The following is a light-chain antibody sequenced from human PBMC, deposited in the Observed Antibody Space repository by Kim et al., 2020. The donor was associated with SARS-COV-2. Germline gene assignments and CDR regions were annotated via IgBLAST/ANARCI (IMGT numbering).Light chain of an antibody. CDR3: SSYTDSTTYV. V-gene: IGLV2-14*03. CDR1: SSDIGGYNY. CDR2: DVN. Sequence: QSITIACTGTSSDIGGYNYVSWYQQHPGKAPKLILYDVNVRPSGVSNRFSGSKSGNTASLTISGLQADDEADYYCSSYTDSTTYVFGTGTKVTVL. J-gene: IGLJ1*01.